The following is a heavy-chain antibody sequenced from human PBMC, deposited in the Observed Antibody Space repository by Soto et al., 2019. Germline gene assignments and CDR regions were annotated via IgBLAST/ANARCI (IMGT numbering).Heavy chain of an antibody. CDR1: GFTFSSYG. CDR2: IWYDGSNK. CDR3: ARDGGCRDGYTVGGNWFDP. J-gene: IGHJ5*02. V-gene: IGHV3-33*01. Sequence: QVQLVESGGGVVQPGRSLRLSCAASGFTFSSYGMHWVRQAPGKGLEWGAVIWYDGSNKYYADSVKGRFTISRDNSKNKLYLEMNSLRAEDTAIYYCARDGGCRDGYTVGGNWFDPWGPGTLVTVSS. D-gene: IGHD5-12*01.